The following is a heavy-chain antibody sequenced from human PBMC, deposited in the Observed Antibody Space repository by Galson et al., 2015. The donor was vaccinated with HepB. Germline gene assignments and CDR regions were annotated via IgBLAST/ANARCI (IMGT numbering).Heavy chain of an antibody. CDR1: GFTFSSYS. D-gene: IGHD2-15*01. V-gene: IGHV3-21*01. J-gene: IGHJ5*02. CDR2: ISSSSSYI. CDR3: ASIPIYCSGGSCYNWFDP. Sequence: SLRLSCAASGFTFSSYSMSWVRQAPGKGLEWVSSISSSSSYIYYADSVKGRFTISRDNAKNSLYLQMNSLRAEDTAVYYCASIPIYCSGGSCYNWFDPWGQGTLVTVSS.